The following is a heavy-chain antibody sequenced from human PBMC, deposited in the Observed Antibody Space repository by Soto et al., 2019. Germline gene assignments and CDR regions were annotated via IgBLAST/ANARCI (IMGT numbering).Heavy chain of an antibody. Sequence: SETLSLTSTVSGGSLSSYYWNWIRQPPGKGLEWIGYIYYSGGTNYNPSLKSRVTMSVDTSKNQFSLKLSSVTAADTAVYYCARESPAAGYFDYWGQGTLVTVSS. CDR1: GGSLSSYY. J-gene: IGHJ4*02. D-gene: IGHD6-13*01. V-gene: IGHV4-59*01. CDR2: IYYSGGT. CDR3: ARESPAAGYFDY.